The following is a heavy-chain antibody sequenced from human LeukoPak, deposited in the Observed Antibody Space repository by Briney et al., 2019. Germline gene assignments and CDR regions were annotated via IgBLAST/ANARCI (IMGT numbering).Heavy chain of an antibody. CDR2: IYYSGST. CDR1: GGSISSYY. CDR3: ARDDRAAPDSGPAAFDI. J-gene: IGHJ3*02. Sequence: SETLSLTCTVSGGSISSYYWSWIRQPPEKGLEWIGYIYYSGSTNYNPSLKSRVTISVDTSKNQFSLKLSSVTAADTAVYYCARDDRAAPDSGPAAFDIWGQGTMVTVSS. V-gene: IGHV4-59*01. D-gene: IGHD5-12*01.